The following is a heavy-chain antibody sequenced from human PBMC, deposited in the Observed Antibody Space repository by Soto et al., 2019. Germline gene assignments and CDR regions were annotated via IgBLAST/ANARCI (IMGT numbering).Heavy chain of an antibody. Sequence: PSETLSLTCAVAGDSISSDKWWSWARQPPGKGLEWIGYIYYSGSTNYNPSLKSRVTISVDTSKNQFSLKLSSVTAADTAVYYCAREGLTGTIGLYYYYGMDVWGQGTTVTVSS. J-gene: IGHJ6*02. CDR2: IYYSGST. V-gene: IGHV4-4*02. CDR1: GDSISSDKW. D-gene: IGHD1-7*01. CDR3: AREGLTGTIGLYYYYGMDV.